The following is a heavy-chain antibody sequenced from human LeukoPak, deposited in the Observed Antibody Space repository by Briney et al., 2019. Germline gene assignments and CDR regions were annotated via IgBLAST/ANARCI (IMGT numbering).Heavy chain of an antibody. J-gene: IGHJ6*02. Sequence: ASVTVSCTASGYTFTIYGIGWVRQAPGQGLEWMGWISAYNGNTNYAQKLQGRVTMTTDTSTSTAYMELRSLRSDDTAVYYCARDVPSRLKALESYYYGMDAWGQGTTVAVSS. V-gene: IGHV1-18*01. CDR2: ISAYNGNT. CDR3: ARDVPSRLKALESYYYGMDA. CDR1: GYTFTIYG. D-gene: IGHD3-16*01.